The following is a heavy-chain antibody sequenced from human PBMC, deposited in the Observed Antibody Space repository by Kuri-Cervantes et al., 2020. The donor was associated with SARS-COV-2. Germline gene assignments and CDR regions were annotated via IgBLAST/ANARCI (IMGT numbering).Heavy chain of an antibody. D-gene: IGHD6-13*01. CDR3: ARQQLALYYYYYMDV. CDR2: ISSSSSYI. CDR1: GFTFSSYS. J-gene: IGHJ6*03. V-gene: IGHV3-21*04. Sequence: GGSLRLSCAASGFTFSSYSMNWVRQAPGKGLEWVSSISSSSSYIYYADSVKGRFTISRDNAKNSLYLQMNSLRAEDTALYYCARQQLALYYYYYMDVWGKGTTVTVSS.